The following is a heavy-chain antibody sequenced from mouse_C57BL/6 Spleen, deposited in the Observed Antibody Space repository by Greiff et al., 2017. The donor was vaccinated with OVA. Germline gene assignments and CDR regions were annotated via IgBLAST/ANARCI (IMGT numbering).Heavy chain of an antibody. J-gene: IGHJ4*01. CDR2: IDPSDSYT. CDR1: GYTFTSYW. Sequence: QVQLQQPGAELVKPGASVKLSCKASGYTFTSYWMQWVKQRPGQGLEWIGEIDPSDSYTNYNQKFKGKATLTVDTSSSTAYMQLSSLTSEDSAVYYCARRDLYAMDYWGQGTSVTVSS. V-gene: IGHV1-50*01. CDR3: ARRDLYAMDY.